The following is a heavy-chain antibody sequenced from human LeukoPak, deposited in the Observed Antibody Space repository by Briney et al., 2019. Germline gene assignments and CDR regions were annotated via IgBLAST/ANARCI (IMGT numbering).Heavy chain of an antibody. J-gene: IGHJ4*02. Sequence: SQTLSLTCTVSGGSISSGSYYWSWIRQPPGKGLEWVGEINHSGSTNYNPSLKSRVNLSVDPSKNQFSLKLSSVTAAATAVYYCARGLGYCSSTSCFRGYYFDYWGQGTLVTVSS. CDR1: GGSISSGSYY. CDR2: INHSGST. D-gene: IGHD2-2*01. CDR3: ARGLGYCSSTSCFRGYYFDY. V-gene: IGHV4-39*07.